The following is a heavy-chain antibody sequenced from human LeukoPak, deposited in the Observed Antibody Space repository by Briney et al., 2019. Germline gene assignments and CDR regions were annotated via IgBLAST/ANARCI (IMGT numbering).Heavy chain of an antibody. J-gene: IGHJ4*02. V-gene: IGHV4-38-2*02. Sequence: SETLSLTCTVSGYSISSAYYWGWIRQPPGKGLEWIGSIYHSGSTYYNPSLKSRVTISVDTSKNQFSLNLTSVTAADTAVYYCARHVTRLYYDFWSGYLANDYWGQGTLVTVSS. CDR3: ARHVTRLYYDFWSGYLANDY. CDR2: IYHSGST. D-gene: IGHD3-3*01. CDR1: GYSISSAYY.